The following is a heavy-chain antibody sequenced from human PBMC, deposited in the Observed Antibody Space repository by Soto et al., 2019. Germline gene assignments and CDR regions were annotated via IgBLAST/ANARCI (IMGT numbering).Heavy chain of an antibody. V-gene: IGHV1-69*02. Sequence: QVQLVQSGAEVKKPGSSVKVSCKASGGTFSSYTISWVRQAPGQGREWMGRIIPILGIANYAQKFQGRVTITADKSTSTAYMELSSLRSEDTAVYYCASSFLGDYYYYYYMDVWGKGTTVTVSS. CDR3: ASSFLGDYYYYYYMDV. CDR1: GGTFSSYT. CDR2: IIPILGIA. D-gene: IGHD3-16*01. J-gene: IGHJ6*03.